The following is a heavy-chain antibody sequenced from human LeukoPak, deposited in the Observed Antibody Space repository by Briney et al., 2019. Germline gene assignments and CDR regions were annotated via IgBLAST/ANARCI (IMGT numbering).Heavy chain of an antibody. V-gene: IGHV4-61*05. CDR2: IYYSGST. CDR1: GGSISSSSYY. Sequence: PSETLSLTCTVSGGSISSSSYYWSWIRQPPGKGLEWIGYIYYSGSTKYNPSLKSRVTISVDTSKNQFSLKLSSVTAADTAVYYCARHRWELNAFDIWGQGTMVTVSS. D-gene: IGHD1-26*01. J-gene: IGHJ3*02. CDR3: ARHRWELNAFDI.